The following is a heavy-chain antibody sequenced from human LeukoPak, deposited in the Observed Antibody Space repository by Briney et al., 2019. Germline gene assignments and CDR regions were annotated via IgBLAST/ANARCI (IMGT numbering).Heavy chain of an antibody. J-gene: IGHJ4*02. Sequence: GGSLRLSCAASGFTFSSYTMSWVRQAPGKGLEWVSAISGSGGSTYYADSVKGRFTISRDNSKNTLYLQMNSLRAEDTAVYYCAKEGWDSSSSRCFDYWGQGTLVTVSS. CDR2: ISGSGGST. V-gene: IGHV3-23*01. CDR3: AKEGWDSSSSRCFDY. D-gene: IGHD6-6*01. CDR1: GFTFSSYT.